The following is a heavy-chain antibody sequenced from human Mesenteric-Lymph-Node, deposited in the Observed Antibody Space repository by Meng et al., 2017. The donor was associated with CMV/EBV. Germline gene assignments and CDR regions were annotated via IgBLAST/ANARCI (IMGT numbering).Heavy chain of an antibody. D-gene: IGHD5-18*01. Sequence: GGSLRLSCAASGFTFSSYAMHWVRQAPGKGLEWVAVISYDESHKYYADSVKGRFTISRDNSKNTLYLQMNSLRPEDTAVYYCARDGGSYGQSNFDYWGQGTLVTVSS. J-gene: IGHJ4*02. CDR2: ISYDESHK. CDR1: GFTFSSYA. V-gene: IGHV3-30-3*01. CDR3: ARDGGSYGQSNFDY.